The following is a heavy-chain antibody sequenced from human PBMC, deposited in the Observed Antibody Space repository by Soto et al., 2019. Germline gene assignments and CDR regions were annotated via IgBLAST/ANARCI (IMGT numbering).Heavy chain of an antibody. V-gene: IGHV1-8*01. CDR1: GYTLTSYD. Sequence: ASVKVSCKASGYTLTSYDINWVRQASGQGLELMGWMNPNSGNTGYAQKFRGRVTMTRNTSISTAYMEPSSLRSEDTAVYYCARGSSSSNRGLEWLPYGMDVWGQGPTVTVYS. J-gene: IGHJ6*02. CDR2: MNPNSGNT. D-gene: IGHD3-3*01. CDR3: ARGSSSSNRGLEWLPYGMDV.